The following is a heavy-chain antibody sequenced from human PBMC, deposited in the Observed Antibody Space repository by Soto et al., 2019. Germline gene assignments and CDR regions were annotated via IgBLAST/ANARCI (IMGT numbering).Heavy chain of an antibody. D-gene: IGHD3-3*01. Sequence: GGSLRLSCAASGFTFSSYAMSWVRQAPGKGLEWVSAISGSGGSTYYADSVKGRFTISRDNSKNTLYLQMNSLRAEDTAVYYCAKDYLPRVGITIFGVVSLPIDYWGQGTLVTVSS. CDR3: AKDYLPRVGITIFGVVSLPIDY. CDR1: GFTFSSYA. J-gene: IGHJ4*02. V-gene: IGHV3-23*01. CDR2: ISGSGGST.